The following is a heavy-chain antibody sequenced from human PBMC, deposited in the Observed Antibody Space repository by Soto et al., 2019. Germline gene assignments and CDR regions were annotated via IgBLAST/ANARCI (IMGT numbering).Heavy chain of an antibody. CDR3: AADGYSYGYSLGYYYGMDV. V-gene: IGHV1-58*01. J-gene: IGHJ6*02. D-gene: IGHD5-18*01. CDR1: GFTFTSSA. Sequence: GASVKVSCKASGFTFTSSAVQWVRQARGQRLEWIGWIVVGSGNTNYAQKFQERVTITRDMSTSTAYMELSSLRSEDTAVYYCAADGYSYGYSLGYYYGMDVWGQGTTVTVSS. CDR2: IVVGSGNT.